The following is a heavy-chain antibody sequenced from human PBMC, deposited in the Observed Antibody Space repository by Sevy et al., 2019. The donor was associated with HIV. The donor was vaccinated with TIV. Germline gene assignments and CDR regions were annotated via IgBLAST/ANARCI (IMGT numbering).Heavy chain of an antibody. CDR1: GGSVSSDNYY. CDR3: AREAGYCSNGVCYTGWFDP. CDR2: IYHLGST. J-gene: IGHJ5*02. V-gene: IGHV4-31*11. Sequence: SETLSLTCAVSGGSVSSDNYYWTWIRQHPGKGLEWIGYIYHLGSTSSNPSLKSRVTISVDTSKNQFSLKLRAVTAADTAVYFCAREAGYCSNGVCYTGWFDPWGQGTLVTVSS. D-gene: IGHD2-8*01.